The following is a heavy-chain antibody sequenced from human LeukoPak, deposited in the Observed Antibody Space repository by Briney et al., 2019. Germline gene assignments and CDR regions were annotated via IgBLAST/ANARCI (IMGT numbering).Heavy chain of an antibody. CDR1: GGSISSYY. J-gene: IGHJ4*02. Sequence: SETLSLTCTVSGGSISSYYWSWIRQPPGKGLEWIGYIYYSGSTNYNPSLKSRVTISVDTSKNQFSLKLSSVTAADTAVYYCARLSYWYSSSCFDYWAREPWSPSPQ. CDR2: IYYSGST. D-gene: IGHD6-6*01. V-gene: IGHV4-59*08. CDR3: ARLSYWYSSSCFDY.